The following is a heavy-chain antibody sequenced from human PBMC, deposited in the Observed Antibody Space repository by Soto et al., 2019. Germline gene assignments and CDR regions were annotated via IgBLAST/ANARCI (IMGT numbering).Heavy chain of an antibody. Sequence: PSETLSLTFAVDGGSFSCFYWSWMRQPTGKGLEWIGEINHSGTTNANPSLKSRVTISVDTSKKQFSLKLRSVTDADTAVHYCARDHTPRYNWNYFSWFDPWGQGTLVTVSS. CDR3: ARDHTPRYNWNYFSWFDP. J-gene: IGHJ5*02. V-gene: IGHV4-34*01. CDR1: GGSFSCFY. D-gene: IGHD1-7*01. CDR2: INHSGTT.